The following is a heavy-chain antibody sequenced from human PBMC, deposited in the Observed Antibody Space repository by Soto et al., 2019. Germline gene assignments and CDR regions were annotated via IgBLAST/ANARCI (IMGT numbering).Heavy chain of an antibody. J-gene: IGHJ5*02. D-gene: IGHD3-3*01. CDR2: ANDRGSL. Sequence: PSETLFLTCAVYGGSFSGYFWSWLRQPPGKGLEGLAEANDRGSLNYNPSLRGRLTISLDPSKNQFSLRLSSVTSADTAVYYCARGLAPTIFGTVPTPNWFDPWGQGTMVTVSS. CDR1: GGSFSGYF. V-gene: IGHV4-34*01. CDR3: ARGLAPTIFGTVPTPNWFDP.